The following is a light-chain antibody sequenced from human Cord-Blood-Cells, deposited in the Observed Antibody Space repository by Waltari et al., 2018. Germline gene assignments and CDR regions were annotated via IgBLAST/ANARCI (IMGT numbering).Light chain of an antibody. V-gene: IGKV4-1*01. Sequence: DIVMTQSPDSLALSLGERAHIHCKSSQSVLYSSNNKNYLAWYQQKPGQPPKLLIYWASTRESGVPDRFSGSGSGTDFTLTISSLQAEDVAVYYCQQYYSTPLTFGGGTKVEIK. CDR2: WAS. CDR1: QSVLYSSNNKNY. J-gene: IGKJ4*01. CDR3: QQYYSTPLT.